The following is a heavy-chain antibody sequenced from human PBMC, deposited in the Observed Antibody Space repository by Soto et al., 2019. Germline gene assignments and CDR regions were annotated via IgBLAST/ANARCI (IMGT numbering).Heavy chain of an antibody. CDR2: IVAGSGNT. CDR1: GFNFRSTA. Sequence: SVKVSCKASGFNFRSTAVQWVRQARGQRLEWIEWIVAGSGNTNYAQNFQERVTITRDMSTSTAYMDVSSLRSEDTAVYYCAVDPYYYDSIDYYFFAQWGQGTLVTVSS. J-gene: IGHJ4*02. CDR3: AVDPYYYDSIDYYFFAQ. D-gene: IGHD3-22*01. V-gene: IGHV1-58*01.